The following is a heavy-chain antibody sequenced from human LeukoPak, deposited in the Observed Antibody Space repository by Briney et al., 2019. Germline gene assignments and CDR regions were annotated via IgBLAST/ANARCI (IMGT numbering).Heavy chain of an antibody. D-gene: IGHD2-15*01. CDR3: ARYCSGGSCYSGWLDY. J-gene: IGHJ4*02. CDR1: GYTFTSYG. V-gene: IGHV7-4-1*02. Sequence: ASVKVSCKASGYTFTSYGISWVRQAPGQGLEWMGWINTNTGNPTYAQGFTGRFVFSLDTSVSTAYLQISSLKAEDTAVYYCARYCSGGSCYSGWLDYWGQGTLVTVSS. CDR2: INTNTGNP.